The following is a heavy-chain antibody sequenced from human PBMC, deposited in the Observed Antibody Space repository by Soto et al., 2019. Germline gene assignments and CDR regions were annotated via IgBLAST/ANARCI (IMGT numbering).Heavy chain of an antibody. CDR2: GYHSGST. CDR1: SGSISSSNW. J-gene: IGHJ6*03. CDR3: ARVSRPLWFGQFTGDDYDYMDV. V-gene: IGHV4-4*02. Sequence: QVQLQESGPGLVKPSGTLSLTCAVSSGSISSSNWWRWVRQTPGKGLEWIVEGYHSGSTKYNPSLMSRLPTSVAKSKNQFSLKLSSVTATDTAVYYCARVSRPLWFGQFTGDDYDYMDVWGKGTTVTVSS. D-gene: IGHD3-10*01.